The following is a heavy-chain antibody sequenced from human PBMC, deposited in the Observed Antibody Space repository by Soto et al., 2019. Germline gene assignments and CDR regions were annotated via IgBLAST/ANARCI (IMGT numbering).Heavy chain of an antibody. CDR1: GFTFSSYA. D-gene: IGHD6-19*01. J-gene: IGHJ4*02. CDR2: VSDSGGRT. Sequence: GGSLRLSCAASGFTFSSYAMSWVRQAPGKGLEWVSGVSDSGGRTYYADSVKGRFTISRDNSKNTLFLQMNSLRAEDTAVYYCARGAVAGTGYYWGQGTLVTVSS. V-gene: IGHV3-23*01. CDR3: ARGAVAGTGYY.